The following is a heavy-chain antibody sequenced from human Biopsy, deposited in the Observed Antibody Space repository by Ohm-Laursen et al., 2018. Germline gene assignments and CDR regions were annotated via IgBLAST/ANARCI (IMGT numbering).Heavy chain of an antibody. J-gene: IGHJ3*02. D-gene: IGHD3-22*01. CDR2: IKHEIDGGTT. CDR3: THHYDASDDVFDI. CDR1: GFTFSHAW. V-gene: IGHV3-15*01. Sequence: SLRLSCAASGFTFSHAWMSWVRQAPGKGLEWVGRIKHEIDGGTTDYAAPVKGRFTILRDDSKNMLFMQMDSLKTEDTAVYYCTHHYDASDDVFDIWGQGTVVTVSS.